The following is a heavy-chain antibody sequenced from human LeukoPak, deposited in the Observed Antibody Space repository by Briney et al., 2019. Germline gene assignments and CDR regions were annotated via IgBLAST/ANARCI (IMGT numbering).Heavy chain of an antibody. Sequence: LSGGSLRLSCAASGFIFSSYWMAWVRQAPGKGLEWVANIKEDGSDKNYVDSVKGRFTISRDNAKNSLYLQMNSLRAEDTAVYYCARDAGYGYDRFDYWGQGTQVTVSS. CDR2: IKEDGSDK. J-gene: IGHJ4*02. D-gene: IGHD5-18*01. CDR3: ARDAGYGYDRFDY. V-gene: IGHV3-7*01. CDR1: GFIFSSYW.